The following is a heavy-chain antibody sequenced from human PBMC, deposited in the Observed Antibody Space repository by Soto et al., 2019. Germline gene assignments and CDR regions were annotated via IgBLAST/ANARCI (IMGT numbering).Heavy chain of an antibody. D-gene: IGHD5-18*01. CDR1: GGAFRGYY. CDR3: ARMNVDTAMVTRWGGRYYSGMDV. Sequence: PSETLSLTCAVYGGAFRGYYWSWIRPPPGKGVEWVGGINHCGNTNYNPSLQSLVTISVDTSKNQFFLKLCSVTAAHTAGYYCARMNVDTAMVTRWGGRYYSGMDVWGQGTTVTVSS. V-gene: IGHV4-34*01. J-gene: IGHJ6*02. CDR2: INHCGNT.